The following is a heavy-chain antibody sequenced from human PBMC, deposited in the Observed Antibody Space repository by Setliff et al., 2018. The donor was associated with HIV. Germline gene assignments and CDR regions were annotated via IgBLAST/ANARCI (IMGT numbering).Heavy chain of an antibody. J-gene: IGHJ4*02. D-gene: IGHD5-18*01. CDR1: GYSISSCYY. CDR3: ARTLRAAAMGYFDY. CDR2: IYHSGST. V-gene: IGHV4-38-2*01. Sequence: SETLSLTCAVSGYSISSCYYWGWIRQPPGKGLEWIGSIYHSGSTYYNPSLESRVTISVDTSKNQFSLKLTSVTAADTAVYYCARTLRAAAMGYFDYWGQGTLVTVSS.